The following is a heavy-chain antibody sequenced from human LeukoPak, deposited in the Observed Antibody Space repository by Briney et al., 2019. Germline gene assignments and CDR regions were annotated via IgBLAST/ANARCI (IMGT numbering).Heavy chain of an antibody. CDR1: GFTFSSYW. D-gene: IGHD6-6*01. Sequence: PGGSLRLSCAASGFTFSSYWMSWVRQAPGKGLEWVANIKQDGSEKYYVDSVKGRFTISRDNAKNSLYLQMNSLRAEDTAVYYCARDSSAARPNYYFDYWGQGILVTVSS. CDR2: IKQDGSEK. V-gene: IGHV3-7*01. J-gene: IGHJ4*02. CDR3: ARDSSAARPNYYFDY.